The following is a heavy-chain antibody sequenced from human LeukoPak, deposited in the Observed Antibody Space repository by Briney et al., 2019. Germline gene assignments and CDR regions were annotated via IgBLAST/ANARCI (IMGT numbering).Heavy chain of an antibody. D-gene: IGHD3-10*01. CDR1: GGSISSYY. V-gene: IGHV4-4*07. Sequence: SETLSLTCTVSGGSISSYYWSWIRQPAGKGLEWIGRIYTSGSTNYNPSLKSRVTMSVDTSKNQFSLKLSSVTAADTAVYYCARDVGGGSGSYYNLAAFDIWGQGTMVTVSS. CDR2: IYTSGST. J-gene: IGHJ3*02. CDR3: ARDVGGGSGSYYNLAAFDI.